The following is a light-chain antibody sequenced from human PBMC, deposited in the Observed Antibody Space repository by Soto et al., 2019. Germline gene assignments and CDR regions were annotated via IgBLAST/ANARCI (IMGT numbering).Light chain of an antibody. CDR1: QSVSTNY. CDR3: QRYGDSRA. V-gene: IGKV3-20*01. J-gene: IGKJ1*01. Sequence: EIVLTQSPGTLSLSPGERATLSCRASQSVSTNYLAWYQLKPGQAPRLLIYGASSRATGIPDRFSGSGSGTDFTLTISRLEPEDFAVYYCQRYGDSRAFGQGTKVEIK. CDR2: GAS.